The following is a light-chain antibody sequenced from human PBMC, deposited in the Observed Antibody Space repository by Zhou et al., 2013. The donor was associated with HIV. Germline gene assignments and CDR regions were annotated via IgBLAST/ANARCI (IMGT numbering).Light chain of an antibody. CDR3: QQYGGPSIT. CDR2: DAS. CDR1: ESVDIY. Sequence: EVFMTQSPTSLSVSPGKSVTLSCRASESVDIYLAWYQQKPGQAPRLLIYDASTRATGVPGRFSGWGSGTDFTLTISNMQSEDSAVYYCQQYGGPSITFGQGTRLXIK. J-gene: IGKJ5*01. V-gene: IGKV3-15*01.